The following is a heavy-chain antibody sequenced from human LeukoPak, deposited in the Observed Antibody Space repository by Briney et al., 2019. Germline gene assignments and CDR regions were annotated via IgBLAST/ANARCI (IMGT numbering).Heavy chain of an antibody. D-gene: IGHD3-16*02. V-gene: IGHV3-9*01. J-gene: IGHJ4*02. CDR2: ISWNSGSI. Sequence: GGSLRLSCAASGFTFDDYAMHWVRQAPGKGLEWVSGISWNSGSIGYADSVKGRFTISRDNAKNSLYLQMNSLRAEDTALYYCARAYYDYVWGSYRLAPFDYWGQGTLVTVSS. CDR1: GFTFDDYA. CDR3: ARAYYDYVWGSYRLAPFDY.